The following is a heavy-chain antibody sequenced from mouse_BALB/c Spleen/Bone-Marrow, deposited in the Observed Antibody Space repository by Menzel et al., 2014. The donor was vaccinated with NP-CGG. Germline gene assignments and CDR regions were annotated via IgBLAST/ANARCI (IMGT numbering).Heavy chain of an antibody. D-gene: IGHD2-3*01. CDR1: GYSITSGYS. J-gene: IGHJ4*01. CDR3: ARTDGYYAMDY. Sequence: EVQLQQSGPDLVKPSQSLSLTCTVTGYSITSGYSWHWIRQFPGNILEWMGYIHYSGYTNYNPSLKSRISITRYTSKNQFFLQLNSVTTEDTATYYCARTDGYYAMDYWGQGTSVTVSS. V-gene: IGHV3-1*02. CDR2: IHYSGYT.